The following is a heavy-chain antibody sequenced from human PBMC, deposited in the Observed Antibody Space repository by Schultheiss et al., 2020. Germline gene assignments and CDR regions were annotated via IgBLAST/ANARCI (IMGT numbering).Heavy chain of an antibody. CDR2: INHSGST. V-gene: IGHV4-39*07. CDR3: ARGFLGSSL. J-gene: IGHJ4*02. CDR1: GGSISSSSYY. D-gene: IGHD3-16*01. Sequence: SQPLSLTCTVSGGSISSSSYYWSWIRQPPGKGLEWIGEINHSGSTNYNPSLKSRVTISVDTSKNQFSLKLSSVTAADTAVYYCARGFLGSSLWGQGTLVTVSS.